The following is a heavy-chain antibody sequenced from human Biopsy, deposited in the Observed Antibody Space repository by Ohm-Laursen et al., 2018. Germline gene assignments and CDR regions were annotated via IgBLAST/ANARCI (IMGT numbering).Heavy chain of an antibody. J-gene: IGHJ6*02. CDR3: ARTPILIVSAGLVYRHRRHLQGMDV. Sequence: AQTLTLTCSFSGFSLSARGMCVSWIRQAPGKALEWLARVDWDDYKDYSASLQTKLSISKDTSNDQVVLTVNNVDPADTATYYCARTPILIVSAGLVYRHRRHLQGMDVWGQGIAVTVS. D-gene: IGHD6-13*01. V-gene: IGHV2-70*11. CDR2: VDWDDYK. CDR1: GFSLSARGMC.